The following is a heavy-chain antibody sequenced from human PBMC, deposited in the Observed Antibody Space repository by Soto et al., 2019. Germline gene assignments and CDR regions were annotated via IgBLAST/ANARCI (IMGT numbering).Heavy chain of an antibody. CDR1: GDSVSKYY. CDR2: IYTTRSP. D-gene: IGHD4-17*01. J-gene: IGHJ5*02. V-gene: IGHV4-4*07. CDR3: ARSPAYGDYANLDT. Sequence: SETLSLTCTVSGDSVSKYYWNWTRQPAGKGLEWIGRIYTTRSPNYNPSLKSRVTMSVDTSKNQFSLKLNLSSVTAADTAVYYCARSPAYGDYANLDTWGQGTLVTVSS.